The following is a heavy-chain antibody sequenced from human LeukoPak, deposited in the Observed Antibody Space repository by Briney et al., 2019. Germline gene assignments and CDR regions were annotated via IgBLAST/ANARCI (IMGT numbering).Heavy chain of an antibody. Sequence: GGSLRLSCAASGFTFSRYGMNWVRQAPGRGLEWVAAISYDGNNKYYADSVKGRFTISRDNSKNTLYLQMNSLRAEDTAVYYCARGPRFAIRLIVVVTKGHFDYWGQGTLVTVSS. CDR3: ARGPRFAIRLIVVVTKGHFDY. D-gene: IGHD3-22*01. CDR1: GFTFSRYG. CDR2: ISYDGNNK. J-gene: IGHJ4*02. V-gene: IGHV3-30*19.